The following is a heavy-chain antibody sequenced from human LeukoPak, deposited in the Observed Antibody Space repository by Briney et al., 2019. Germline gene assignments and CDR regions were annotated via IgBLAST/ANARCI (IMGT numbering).Heavy chain of an antibody. V-gene: IGHV3-21*01. D-gene: IGHD3-22*01. Sequence: GGSLRLSCAASGFTFSSYSMNWVRQAPGKGLEWVSSISSSSSYIYYADTVKGRFTISRDNAKNSLYLQMNSLRAEDTAVYYCARDDDSSGQFDYWGQGTLVTVSS. J-gene: IGHJ4*02. CDR3: ARDDDSSGQFDY. CDR2: ISSSSSYI. CDR1: GFTFSSYS.